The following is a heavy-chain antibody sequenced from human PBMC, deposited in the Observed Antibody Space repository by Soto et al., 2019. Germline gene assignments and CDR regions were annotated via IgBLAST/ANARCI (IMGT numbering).Heavy chain of an antibody. CDR1: GFTFDDHA. D-gene: IGHD1-26*01. V-gene: IGHV3-9*01. CDR2: ISYDSGAI. Sequence: EVQLVESGGGLVQPGRSLRLSCAASGFTFDDHAMHWVRQAPGKGLEWVSGISYDSGAIGYADSVKGRFTISRDNTRNALFLQLNSPGAEGTGLQFCGKDFRGNHWIDVLGLGTLVTVSS. J-gene: IGHJ5*02. CDR3: GKDFRGNHWIDV.